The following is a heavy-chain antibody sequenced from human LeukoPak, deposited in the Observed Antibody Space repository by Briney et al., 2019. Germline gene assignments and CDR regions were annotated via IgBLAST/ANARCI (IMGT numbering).Heavy chain of an antibody. J-gene: IGHJ4*02. CDR3: ARDSGY. CDR1: GFTFGHYG. CDR2: IRGNAVQT. D-gene: IGHD6-25*01. V-gene: IGHV3-21*01. Sequence: GGSLRLSCAASGFTFGHYGMAWARQAPGKGLEWGSAIRGNAVQTFYADSVKGRFTISRDNAKNSLYLQMNSLRAEDTAVYYCARDSGYWGQGTLVSVSS.